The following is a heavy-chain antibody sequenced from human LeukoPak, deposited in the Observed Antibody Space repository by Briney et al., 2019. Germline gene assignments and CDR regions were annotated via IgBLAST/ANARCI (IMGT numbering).Heavy chain of an antibody. J-gene: IGHJ5*02. V-gene: IGHV4-39*01. CDR2: IYCSGST. Sequence: SETLSLTCTVSGGSISSSSYYWGWIRQPPGKGLEWIGSIYCSGSTYYNPSLKSRVTISVDTSKNQFSLKLSSVTAADTAVYYCARCQWLPRPNWFDPWGQGTLVTVSS. CDR3: ARCQWLPRPNWFDP. CDR1: GGSISSSSYY. D-gene: IGHD6-19*01.